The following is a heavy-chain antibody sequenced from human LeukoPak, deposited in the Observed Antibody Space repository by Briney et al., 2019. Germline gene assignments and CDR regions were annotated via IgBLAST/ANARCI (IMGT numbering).Heavy chain of an antibody. CDR2: IWYDGSNK. CDR3: ARLAAAGHDFDY. V-gene: IGHV3-33*01. Sequence: PGRSLRLSCAASGLTFSSYGMHWVRQAPGKGLEWVAVIWYDGSNKYYADSVKGRFTISRDNSKNTLYLQMNSLRAEDTAVYYCARLAAAGHDFDYWGQGTLVTVSS. CDR1: GLTFSSYG. J-gene: IGHJ4*02. D-gene: IGHD6-13*01.